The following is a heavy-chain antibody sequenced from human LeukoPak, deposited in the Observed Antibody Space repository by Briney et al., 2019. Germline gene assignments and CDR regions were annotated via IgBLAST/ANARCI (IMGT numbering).Heavy chain of an antibody. V-gene: IGHV3-23*01. Sequence: PGGSLLLSCGASGFTFTSYAMSWIRPAPGKGLKWVSAISGGGENTYYGDSVKGRFTISRDNSKNTLYLQMNSLRAEDTATYYCAKPRAMTTGVGRYFDLWGRGTLGTVSS. CDR2: ISGGGENT. CDR1: GFTFTSYA. D-gene: IGHD1-1*01. CDR3: AKPRAMTTGVGRYFDL. J-gene: IGHJ2*01.